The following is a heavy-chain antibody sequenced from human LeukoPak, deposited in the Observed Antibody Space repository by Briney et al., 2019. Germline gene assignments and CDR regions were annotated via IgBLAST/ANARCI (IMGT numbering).Heavy chain of an antibody. J-gene: IGHJ4*02. V-gene: IGHV1-2*02. Sequence: ASVKVSCKASGYTFTGYYMHWVRQAPGQGLEWMGWVNPNSGGTNYAQKFQGRVTMTRDTSISTAYMELSRLRSDDTAVYYCARTGKRVPLFDYWGQGTLVTVSS. D-gene: IGHD1-1*01. CDR1: GYTFTGYY. CDR2: VNPNSGGT. CDR3: ARTGKRVPLFDY.